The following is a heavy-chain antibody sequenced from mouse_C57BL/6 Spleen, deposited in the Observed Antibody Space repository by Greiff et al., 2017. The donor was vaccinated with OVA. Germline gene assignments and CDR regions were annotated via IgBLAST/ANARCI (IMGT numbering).Heavy chain of an antibody. CDR3: ARGDTTPYYFDY. CDR1: GYTFTSYW. Sequence: VQLQQSGAELVMPGASVKLSCKASGYTFTSYWMHWVKQRPGQGLEWIGEIDPSDSYTNYNQKFKGKSTLTVDKSSSTAYMQLSSLTSEDSAVYYCARGDTTPYYFDYWGQGTTLTVSS. J-gene: IGHJ2*01. D-gene: IGHD1-1*01. CDR2: IDPSDSYT. V-gene: IGHV1-69*01.